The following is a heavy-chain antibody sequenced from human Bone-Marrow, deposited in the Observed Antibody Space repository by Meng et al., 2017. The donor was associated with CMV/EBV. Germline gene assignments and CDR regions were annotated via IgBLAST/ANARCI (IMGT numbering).Heavy chain of an antibody. CDR3: ARGRGTYCSSTSCRPRVYYYYGMDV. J-gene: IGHJ6*02. CDR2: IGSISDYM. D-gene: IGHD2-2*01. V-gene: IGHV3-21*01. CDR1: GFTFGYYS. Sequence: GESLKISCAASGFTFGYYSMNWVRQAPGKGLEWVSSIGSISDYMYYADSVKGRFTISRDNAKNSLYLQMNSLRAEDTAVYYCARGRGTYCSSTSCRPRVYYYYGMDVWGQGTTVAASS.